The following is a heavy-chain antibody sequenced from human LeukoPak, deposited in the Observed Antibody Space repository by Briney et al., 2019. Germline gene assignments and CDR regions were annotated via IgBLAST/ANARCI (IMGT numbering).Heavy chain of an antibody. Sequence: GESLKVSCKGSGYSFTSYWIGWVRQMPGKGLEWMGIIYPGDSDTRYSPSFQGQVTISADKSISTAYLQWSSLKASDTAMYYCARPYDPYYYGMDVWGQGTTVTVSS. V-gene: IGHV5-51*01. CDR2: IYPGDSDT. D-gene: IGHD3-3*01. CDR1: GYSFTSYW. CDR3: ARPYDPYYYGMDV. J-gene: IGHJ6*02.